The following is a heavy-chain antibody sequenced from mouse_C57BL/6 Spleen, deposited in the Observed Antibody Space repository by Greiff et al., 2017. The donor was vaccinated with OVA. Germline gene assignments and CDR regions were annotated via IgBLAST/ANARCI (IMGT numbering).Heavy chain of an antibody. CDR3: AREGAFITTVVAPYFDY. CDR2: IYPRDGST. J-gene: IGHJ2*01. Sequence: QVHVKQSGPELVKPGASVKLSCKASGYTFTSYDINWVKQRPGQGLEWIGWIYPRDGSTKYNEKFKGKATLTVDTSSSTAYMELHSLTSEDSAVYFCAREGAFITTVVAPYFDYWGQGTTLTVSS. CDR1: GYTFTSYD. V-gene: IGHV1-85*01. D-gene: IGHD1-1*01.